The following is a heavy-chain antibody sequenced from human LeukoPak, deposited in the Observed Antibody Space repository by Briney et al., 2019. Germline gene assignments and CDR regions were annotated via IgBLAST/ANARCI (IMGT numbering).Heavy chain of an antibody. D-gene: IGHD3-10*01. Sequence: SETLSLTCAVYGGSFSGYYWSWIRQPPGKGLELIGDIKHSGSTNNNPPLKSHVTISVDTSKNQFALKLSSVTGADAGVYYCARMRVRGVISNYWGQGTLVTVSS. J-gene: IGHJ4*02. CDR3: ARMRVRGVISNY. CDR2: IKHSGST. CDR1: GGSFSGYY. V-gene: IGHV4-34*01.